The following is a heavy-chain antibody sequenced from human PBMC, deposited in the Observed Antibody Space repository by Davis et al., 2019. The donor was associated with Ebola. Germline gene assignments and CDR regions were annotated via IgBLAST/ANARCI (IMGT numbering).Heavy chain of an antibody. D-gene: IGHD6-19*01. Sequence: SETLSLTCTVSGGSISSSSYYWGRIRQPPGKGLEWIGEIYPNGSSNYNPSLKSPVTMSIDKSKNQFSLKLNSVTAVDTAVYYCAGEKNSGLTYYYYGLDVWGKGTTVTVSS. CDR3: AGEKNSGLTYYYYGLDV. CDR2: IYPNGSS. J-gene: IGHJ6*04. V-gene: IGHV4-39*07. CDR1: GGSISSSSYY.